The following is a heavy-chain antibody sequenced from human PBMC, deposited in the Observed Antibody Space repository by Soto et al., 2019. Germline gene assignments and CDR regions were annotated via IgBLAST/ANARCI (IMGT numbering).Heavy chain of an antibody. D-gene: IGHD3-3*01. CDR1: GFTFSSYG. CDR2: IWYDGSNK. CDR3: ARAYFWSGYYKYYYYYGMDV. J-gene: IGHJ6*02. Sequence: GGSLRLSCAASGFTFSSYGMHWVRQAPGKGLEWVAVIWYDGSNKYYADSVKGRFTISRDNSKNTLYLQMNSLRAEDTAVYYCARAYFWSGYYKYYYYYGMDVWGQGTTVTVSS. V-gene: IGHV3-33*01.